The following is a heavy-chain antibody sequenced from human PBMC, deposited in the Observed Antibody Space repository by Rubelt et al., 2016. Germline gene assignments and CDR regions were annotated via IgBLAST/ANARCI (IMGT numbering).Heavy chain of an antibody. J-gene: IGHJ4*02. CDR2: IKSRGSGGTT. CDR1: GFTFSGSD. CDR3: ATVTPFDS. Sequence: EVQLVESGGGLVQPGGSLRLSCAASGFTFSGSDMSWVRQAPGKGLEWVGRIKSRGSGGTTDYAAPVKGRFTISRDDSKNTLYLQMNSLKTEDTALYYCATVTPFDSWGQGTLVTVSS. V-gene: IGHV3-15*01.